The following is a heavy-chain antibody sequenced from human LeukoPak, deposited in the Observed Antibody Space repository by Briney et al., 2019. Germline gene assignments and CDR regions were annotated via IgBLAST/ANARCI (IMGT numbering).Heavy chain of an antibody. CDR1: GFTFDDYA. V-gene: IGHV3-9*01. J-gene: IGHJ4*02. CDR2: ISWNSGSI. Sequence: GGSLRLSCAASGFTFDDYAMHWVRQAPGKGLEWVSGISWNSGSIGYADSVKGRFTISRDNAKNTLYLQMNSLRAEDTAVYYCARDRLSFTVTTGSDYWGQGTLVTVSS. D-gene: IGHD4-17*01. CDR3: ARDRLSFTVTTGSDY.